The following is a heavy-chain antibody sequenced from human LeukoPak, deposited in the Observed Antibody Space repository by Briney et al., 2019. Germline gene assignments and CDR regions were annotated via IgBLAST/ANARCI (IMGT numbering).Heavy chain of an antibody. CDR2: ISSSSSYI. J-gene: IGHJ3*02. V-gene: IGHV3-21*01. Sequence: GGSLRLPCAASGFTFSSYSMNWVRQAPGKGLEWVSSISSSSSYIYYADSVKGRFTISRDNAKNSLYLQMNSLRAEDTAVYYCARVRSSGWYSTPDAFDIWGQGTMVTVSS. CDR1: GFTFSSYS. D-gene: IGHD6-19*01. CDR3: ARVRSSGWYSTPDAFDI.